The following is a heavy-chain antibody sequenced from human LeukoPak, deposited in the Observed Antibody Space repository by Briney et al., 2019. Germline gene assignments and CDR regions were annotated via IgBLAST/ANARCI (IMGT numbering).Heavy chain of an antibody. D-gene: IGHD3-10*01. Sequence: GASVKVSCKASGYTFTGYYMHWVRQAPGQGLEWMGWINPNSGGTNYAQKFQGRVTMTRDTSISTAYMELSRLRSDDTAVYYCARXYYXGSGSYEPLDYWGQGTLVTVSS. V-gene: IGHV1-2*02. CDR2: INPNSGGT. CDR1: GYTFTGYY. CDR3: ARXYYXGSGSYEPLDY. J-gene: IGHJ4*02.